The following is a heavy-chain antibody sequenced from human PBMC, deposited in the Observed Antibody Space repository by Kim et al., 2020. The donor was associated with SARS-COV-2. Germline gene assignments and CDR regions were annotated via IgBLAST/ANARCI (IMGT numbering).Heavy chain of an antibody. V-gene: IGHV1-3*01. J-gene: IGHJ4*02. CDR3: ARPSSGWYDY. CDR2: INAGNGNT. D-gene: IGHD6-19*01. Sequence: ASVKVSCKASGYTFTSYAMHWVRQAPGQRLEWMGWINAGNGNTKYSQKFQGRVTITRDTSASTAYMELSSLRSEDTAVYYCARPSSGWYDYWGQGTLVTVSS. CDR1: GYTFTSYA.